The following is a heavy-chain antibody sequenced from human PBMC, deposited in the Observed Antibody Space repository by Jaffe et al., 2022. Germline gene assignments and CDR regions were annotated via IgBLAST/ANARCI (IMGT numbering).Heavy chain of an antibody. CDR2: INHSGST. D-gene: IGHD3-16*02. CDR1: GGSFSGYY. V-gene: IGHV4-34*01. J-gene: IGHJ4*02. Sequence: QVQLQQWGAGLLKPSETLSLTCAVYGGSFSGYYWSWIRQPPGKGLEWIGEINHSGSTNYNPSLKSRVTISVDTSKNQFSLKLSSVTAADTAVYYCARVARLRYDYVWGSYRQPTYYFDYWGQGTLVTVSS. CDR3: ARVARLRYDYVWGSYRQPTYYFDY.